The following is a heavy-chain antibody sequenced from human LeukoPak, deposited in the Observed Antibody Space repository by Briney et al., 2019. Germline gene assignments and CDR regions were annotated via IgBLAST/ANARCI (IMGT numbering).Heavy chain of an antibody. CDR1: GFTFSNYW. J-gene: IGHJ4*02. V-gene: IGHV3-7*03. CDR3: ARDSLIQYGSGSYWGFDY. D-gene: IGHD3-10*01. Sequence: GGSLRLSCAASGFTFSNYWMSWVRQALGKGPEWGGEIKTDGSDKYYVGSVKGRFTISRDNAKNSLYLQMNSLRAEDTAVYYCARDSLIQYGSGSYWGFDYWGQGILVTVSS. CDR2: IKTDGSDK.